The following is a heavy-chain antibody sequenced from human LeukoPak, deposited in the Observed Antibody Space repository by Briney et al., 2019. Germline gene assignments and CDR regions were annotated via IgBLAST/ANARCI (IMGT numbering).Heavy chain of an antibody. CDR2: IYHSGST. Sequence: VGPSGTLSLTCAVSGGSISSSNWWSWVRQPPGKGLEWIGEIYHSGSTNYNPSLNSRSTITIDKSRNQLSLKLSSVTAADTAVYYCARDTGLVPADYYYYMDVWGKGTTVTVSS. D-gene: IGHD2-2*01. CDR3: ARDTGLVPADYYYYMDV. CDR1: GGSISSSNW. J-gene: IGHJ6*03. V-gene: IGHV4-4*02.